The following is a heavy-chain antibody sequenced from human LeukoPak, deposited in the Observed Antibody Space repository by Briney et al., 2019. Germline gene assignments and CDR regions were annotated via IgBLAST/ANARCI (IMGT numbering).Heavy chain of an antibody. V-gene: IGHV3-73*01. J-gene: IGHJ4*02. Sequence: PGGSLRLSCAASGFTFSVSAMHWVRQASGKGLEWVGPIRSKANNYATAYAASVKDRFTISRDDSKNTAYLQMNSLKTDDTAVYYCTRLGSSGLYFDYWGQGTLVTVSS. CDR2: IRSKANNYAT. D-gene: IGHD3-22*01. CDR3: TRLGSSGLYFDY. CDR1: GFTFSVSA.